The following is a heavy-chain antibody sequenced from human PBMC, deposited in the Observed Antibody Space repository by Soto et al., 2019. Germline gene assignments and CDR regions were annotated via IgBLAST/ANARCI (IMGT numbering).Heavy chain of an antibody. V-gene: IGHV3-23*01. CDR1: GFTFSNYA. J-gene: IGHJ5*02. CDR3: ASYNWFDP. Sequence: GGSLRLSCAASGFTFSNYAMSWVRQAPGKGLEWVSGISGSDGSTYYADSVKGRFTISRDNSKNTLYLQMNSLRAEDTAVYYCASYNWFDPWGQGTLVTVSS. CDR2: ISGSDGST.